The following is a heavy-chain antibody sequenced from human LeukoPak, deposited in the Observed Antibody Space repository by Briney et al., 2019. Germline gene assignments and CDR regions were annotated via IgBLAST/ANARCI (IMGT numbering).Heavy chain of an antibody. D-gene: IGHD2-2*01. CDR1: GYSLTSYW. V-gene: IGHV5-51*01. Sequence: GESLKISCKGSGYSLTSYWIGWGRQMPGKGLEWMGIIYPGDSDTRYSPSFQGQVTISADKSISTAYLQWSSLKASDTAIYYCARRGYCSSTSCYADWFDPWGQGTLVTVSS. J-gene: IGHJ5*02. CDR2: IYPGDSDT. CDR3: ARRGYCSSTSCYADWFDP.